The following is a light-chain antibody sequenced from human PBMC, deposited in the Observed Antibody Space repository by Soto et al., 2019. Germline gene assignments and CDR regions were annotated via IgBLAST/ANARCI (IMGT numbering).Light chain of an antibody. CDR3: QHYDNTPPSVT. CDR2: GAS. Sequence: EIVLTQSPAILSLSPGDRATLSCRATQSVTSDFLVWYQQKPGQAPRILIYGASSRATGIPDRFSGSGSGTDFILTISRLEPEDFAVYYCQHYDNTPPSVTFGPGTKVDIK. V-gene: IGKV3-20*01. CDR1: QSVTSDF. J-gene: IGKJ3*01.